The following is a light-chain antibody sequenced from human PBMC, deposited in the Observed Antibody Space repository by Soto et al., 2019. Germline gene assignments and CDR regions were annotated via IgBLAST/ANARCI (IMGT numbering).Light chain of an antibody. J-gene: IGLJ2*01. Sequence: QSALTQPPSASGSPGQSVTISCTGTSRDIGLYNYVSWFQQHPGQAPKLIIYEVTHRPSGVPDRFSGSKSGYTASLTVSGLQAEDEADYYCSSYAGVNNLIFGGGTQLTVL. V-gene: IGLV2-8*01. CDR2: EVT. CDR1: SRDIGLYNY. CDR3: SSYAGVNNLI.